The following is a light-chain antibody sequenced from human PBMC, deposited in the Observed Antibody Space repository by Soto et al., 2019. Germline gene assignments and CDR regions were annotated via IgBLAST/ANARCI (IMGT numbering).Light chain of an antibody. CDR3: QQSFSTPPWT. CDR2: ATS. Sequence: DVQLTQSPASLSASVGDRVIIACRASQSISNYLNWYQQRPGKAPKLLIYATSSLQSGVPSRFSGSGSGTDFTLTISGLLPEDFATYYCQQSFSTPPWTFGQGTKVDIK. CDR1: QSISNY. J-gene: IGKJ1*01. V-gene: IGKV1-39*01.